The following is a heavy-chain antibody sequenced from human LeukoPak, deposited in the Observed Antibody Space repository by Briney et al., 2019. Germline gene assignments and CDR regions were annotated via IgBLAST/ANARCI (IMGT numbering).Heavy chain of an antibody. CDR1: GYTFTNYY. CDR2: INPSGGST. CDR3: AREGPSTYHFDY. Sequence: ASVKVSCKASGYTFTNYYMHWVRQPPGQGREWMGIINPSGGSTSYAQKFQGRVTMTWDTSTSTVYMEPSSLTSEDTAVFYCAREGPSTYHFDYWGQGTLVTVSS. J-gene: IGHJ4*02. V-gene: IGHV1-46*01.